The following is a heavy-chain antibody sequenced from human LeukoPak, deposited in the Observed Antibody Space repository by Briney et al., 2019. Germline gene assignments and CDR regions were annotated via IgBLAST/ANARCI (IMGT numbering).Heavy chain of an antibody. Sequence: KPSETLSLTCTVSGVSISCYHWSWLRQPPGKGLEWIGYTCYSGRTNSNPSLKSRVTISVDTSKTQFSLKLSSVTAADTAVYYCARGSMITFGGVIVPFDYWGQGTLVTVSS. CDR2: TCYSGRT. D-gene: IGHD3-16*02. CDR3: ARGSMITFGGVIVPFDY. V-gene: IGHV4-59*01. CDR1: GVSISCYH. J-gene: IGHJ4*02.